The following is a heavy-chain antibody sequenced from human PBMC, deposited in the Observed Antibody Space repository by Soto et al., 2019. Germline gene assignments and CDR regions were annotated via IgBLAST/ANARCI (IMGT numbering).Heavy chain of an antibody. V-gene: IGHV3-74*01. J-gene: IGHJ4*02. D-gene: IGHD2-2*01. CDR2: ISGDGRTT. CDR3: ARGVPNCSSSSCYFDF. CDR1: GFSFSSHW. Sequence: PGGSLRLSCAASGFSFSSHWMNWVRQAPGKGLVWVSRISGDGRTTSHADSVKGRFTISRDNAKNTLYLQVNSLRVEDTAVYYCARGVPNCSSSSCYFDFWGQGILVTSPQ.